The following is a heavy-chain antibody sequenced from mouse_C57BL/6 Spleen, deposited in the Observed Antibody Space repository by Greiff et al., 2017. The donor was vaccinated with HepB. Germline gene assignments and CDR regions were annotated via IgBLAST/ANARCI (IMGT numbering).Heavy chain of an antibody. D-gene: IGHD4-1*01. CDR2: ISDGGSYT. CDR3: ASWDAWYFDV. CDR1: GFTFSSYA. Sequence: EVKVVESGGGLVKPGGSLKLSCAASGFTFSSYAMSWVRQTPEKRLEWVATISDGGSYTYYPDNVKGRFTISRDNAKNNLYLQMSHLKSEDTAMYYCASWDAWYFDVWGTGTTVTVSS. V-gene: IGHV5-4*03. J-gene: IGHJ1*03.